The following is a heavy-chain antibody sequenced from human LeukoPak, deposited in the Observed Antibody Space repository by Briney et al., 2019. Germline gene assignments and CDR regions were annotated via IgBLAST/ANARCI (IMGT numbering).Heavy chain of an antibody. V-gene: IGHV4-59*01. Sequence: PSETLSLTCTVSGGSLTTFFWSWLRQAPGKRPAWIGYVSYSGTPNYHPSLSGRVTISAHASQNQSSWGLTSVLSPDTALSFFARTLGYYDGHDDWGRGTLVTVSS. CDR1: GGSLTTFF. CDR3: ARTLGYYDGHDD. D-gene: IGHD5-18*01. CDR2: VSYSGTP. J-gene: IGHJ2*01.